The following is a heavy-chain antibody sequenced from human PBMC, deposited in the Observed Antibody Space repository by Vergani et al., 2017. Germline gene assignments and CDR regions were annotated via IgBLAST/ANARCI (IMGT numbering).Heavy chain of an antibody. Sequence: QVQLVQSGAEVKKPGASVKVSCKASGYTFTSYYMHWVRQAPGQGLEWMGIINPSGGSTSYAQKFQGRVTMTRDTSTSTAYMELSSLRSEDTAVYYCARDRYCSSTSCQRGGWFDPWGQGTLVTVSS. CDR3: ARDRYCSSTSCQRGGWFDP. D-gene: IGHD2-2*01. CDR1: GYTFTSYY. J-gene: IGHJ5*02. CDR2: INPSGGST. V-gene: IGHV1-46*01.